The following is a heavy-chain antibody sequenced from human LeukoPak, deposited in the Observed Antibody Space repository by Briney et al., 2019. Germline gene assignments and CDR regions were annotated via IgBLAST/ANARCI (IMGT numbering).Heavy chain of an antibody. D-gene: IGHD2-15*01. Sequence: GGSLRLSCAASGFTFSSYGMHWVRQAPGKGLEWVAVISYDGSNKYYADSVKGRFTISRDNSKNTLYLQMNSLRAEDTAVYYCAKDRESFYCSGGSCYPLTDYWGQGTLVTVSS. CDR2: ISYDGSNK. J-gene: IGHJ4*02. CDR3: AKDRESFYCSGGSCYPLTDY. CDR1: GFTFSSYG. V-gene: IGHV3-30*18.